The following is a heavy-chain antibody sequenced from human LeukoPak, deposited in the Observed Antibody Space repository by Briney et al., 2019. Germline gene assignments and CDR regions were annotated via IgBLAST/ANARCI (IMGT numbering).Heavy chain of an antibody. J-gene: IGHJ4*02. CDR1: GFTFSSYA. CDR3: AKFSRGSYPFDY. Sequence: GGSLRLSCAASGFTFSSYAMGWVRQAPGKGLEWVSAISGSGGSTYYADSVKGRFTISGDNSKNTLYLQMNSLRAEDTAVYYCAKFSRGSYPFDYWGQGTLVTVSS. D-gene: IGHD1-26*01. V-gene: IGHV3-23*01. CDR2: ISGSGGST.